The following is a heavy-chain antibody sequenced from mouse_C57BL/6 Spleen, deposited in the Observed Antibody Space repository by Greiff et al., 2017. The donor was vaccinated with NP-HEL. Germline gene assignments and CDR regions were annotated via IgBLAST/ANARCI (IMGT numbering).Heavy chain of an antibody. CDR2: IYPGSGST. D-gene: IGHD1-1*01. CDR3: ARHSSALRDFDV. V-gene: IGHV1-55*01. J-gene: IGHJ1*03. Sequence: QVQLQQSGAELVKPGASVKMSCKASGYTFTSYWITWVKQRPGQGLEWIGDIYPGSGSTNYNEKFKSKATLTVDTSSSTAYMQLSSLTSEDSAVYYCARHSSALRDFDVWGTGTTVTVSS. CDR1: GYTFTSYW.